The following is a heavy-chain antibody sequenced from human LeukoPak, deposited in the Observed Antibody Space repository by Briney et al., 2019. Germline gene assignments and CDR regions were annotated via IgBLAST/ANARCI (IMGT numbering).Heavy chain of an antibody. J-gene: IGHJ4*02. CDR2: INTNTGNP. D-gene: IGHD3-3*01. CDR1: GYTFTSYY. V-gene: IGHV7-4-1*02. Sequence: ASVKVSCKASGYTFTSYYMHWVRQAPGQGLEWMGWINTNTGNPTYAQGFTGRFVFSLDTSVSTAYLQISSLKAEDTAVYYCARDYGYRRFWSGWRSREYYFDYWGQGTLVTVSS. CDR3: ARDYGYRRFWSGWRSREYYFDY.